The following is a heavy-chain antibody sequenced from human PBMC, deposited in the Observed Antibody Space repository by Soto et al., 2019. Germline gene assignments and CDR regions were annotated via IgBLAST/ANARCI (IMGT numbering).Heavy chain of an antibody. J-gene: IGHJ5*02. V-gene: IGHV4-59*01. CDR1: GGSISSNY. CDR3: ARGKDYDFWSGYNSKYNWFDP. CDR2: IYYSGST. D-gene: IGHD3-3*01. Sequence: SETLSLTCTVSGGSISSNYWSWIRQPPGKGLKWIGYIYYSGSTNYNPSLKSRVTISVDTSKNQFSLKLSSVTAADTAVYYCARGKDYDFWSGYNSKYNWFDPWGQGTLVTVSS.